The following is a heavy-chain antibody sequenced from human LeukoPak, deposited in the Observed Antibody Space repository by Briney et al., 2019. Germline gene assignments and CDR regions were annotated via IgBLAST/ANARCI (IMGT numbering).Heavy chain of an antibody. Sequence: SVKVSCKASGGTFSSYAISWVRQAPGQGLEWMGRIIPIFGTANYAQKFQGRVTITTDESTGTAYMELSSLRSEDTAVYYCARVLSGGYYDAFDIWGQGTMVTVSS. J-gene: IGHJ3*02. CDR2: IIPIFGTA. CDR3: ARVLSGGYYDAFDI. CDR1: GGTFSSYA. D-gene: IGHD1-26*01. V-gene: IGHV1-69*05.